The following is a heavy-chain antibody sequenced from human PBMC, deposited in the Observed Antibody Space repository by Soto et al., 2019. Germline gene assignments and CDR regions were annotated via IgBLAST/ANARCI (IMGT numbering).Heavy chain of an antibody. D-gene: IGHD6-13*01. CDR1: GFTFSSYG. CDR2: IWNDGRNK. CDR3: ARHSTSWYDFDY. J-gene: IGHJ4*02. V-gene: IGHV3-33*01. Sequence: VQLVESGGGVVQPGRSLRLSCAASGFTFSSYGMHWVRQAPGKGLEWVAVIWNDGRNKFYADSVKGRFTISRDNSKNTVYLQMSNLRAEDTALYYCARHSTSWYDFDYWGQGTLVTVSS.